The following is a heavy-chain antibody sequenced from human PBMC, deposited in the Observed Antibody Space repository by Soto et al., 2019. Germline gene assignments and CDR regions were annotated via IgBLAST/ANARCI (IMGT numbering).Heavy chain of an antibody. D-gene: IGHD5-18*01. Sequence: KPSETLSLTCSVSGGSITSYFWSWIRQPPGKGLELIGYIYYRGSTNYNPSLKSRVTISIDTSKNQFSLNLRSVTAADTAVYYCARHRGYTYGSPFDYWGQGALVTVSS. CDR3: ARHRGYTYGSPFDY. CDR1: GGSITSYF. V-gene: IGHV4-59*01. J-gene: IGHJ4*02. CDR2: IYYRGST.